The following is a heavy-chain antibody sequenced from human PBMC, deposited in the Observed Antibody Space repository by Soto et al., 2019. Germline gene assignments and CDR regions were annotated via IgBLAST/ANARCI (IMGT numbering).Heavy chain of an antibody. CDR3: AREGIAVAGRDNYYYYYGMDV. D-gene: IGHD6-19*01. CDR1: GFTFSSYS. J-gene: IGHJ6*02. Sequence: GGSLRLSCAASGFTFSSYSMNWVRQAPGKGLEWVSYISSSSSTIYYADSVKGRFTISRDNAKNSLYLQMNSLRDEDTAVYYCAREGIAVAGRDNYYYYYGMDVWGQGTSVTVSS. CDR2: ISSSSSTI. V-gene: IGHV3-48*02.